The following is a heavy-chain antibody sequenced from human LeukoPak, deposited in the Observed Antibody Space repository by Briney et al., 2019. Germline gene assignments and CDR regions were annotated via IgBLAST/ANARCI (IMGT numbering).Heavy chain of an antibody. CDR1: GFTFSSYG. D-gene: IGHD2-15*01. V-gene: IGHV3-30*02. CDR3: AKNGDRGAYCTGGTCYPYFYYYMDV. CDR2: IRYDGSNK. Sequence: GGSLRLSCAASGFTFSSYGMHWVRQAPGKGLEWVAFIRYDGSNKYYADSVKGRFTISRDNSKNTLYLQMNSLRAEDTAIYYCAKNGDRGAYCTGGTCYPYFYYYMDVWGKGTTVTI. J-gene: IGHJ6*03.